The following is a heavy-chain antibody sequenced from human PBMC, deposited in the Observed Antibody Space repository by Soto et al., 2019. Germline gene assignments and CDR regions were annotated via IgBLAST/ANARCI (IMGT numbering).Heavy chain of an antibody. CDR2: ISYDGSNK. V-gene: IGHV3-30-3*01. J-gene: IGHJ6*02. D-gene: IGHD3-3*01. Sequence: GGSLRLSCAASGFTFSSYAMHWVRQAPGKGLEWVAVISYDGSNKYYADSVKGRFTISRDNSKNTLYLQMNSLRAEDTAVYYCAREGRGRAVLRFLEWSNTRGYGMDVWGQGTTVTVSS. CDR1: GFTFSSYA. CDR3: AREGRGRAVLRFLEWSNTRGYGMDV.